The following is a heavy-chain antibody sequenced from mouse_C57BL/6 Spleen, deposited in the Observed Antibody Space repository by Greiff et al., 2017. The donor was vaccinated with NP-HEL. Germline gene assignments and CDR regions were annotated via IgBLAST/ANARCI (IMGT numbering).Heavy chain of an antibody. CDR3: ARSYYGSSPAWFAY. V-gene: IGHV5-16*01. D-gene: IGHD1-1*01. CDR1: GFTFSDYY. J-gene: IGHJ3*01. CDR2: INYDGSST. Sequence: EVQVVESEGGLVQPGSSMKLSCTASGFTFSDYYMAWVRQVPEKGLEWVANINYDGSSTYYLDSLKSRFIISRDNAKNILYLQMSSLKSEDTATYYCARSYYGSSPAWFAYWGQGTLVTVSA.